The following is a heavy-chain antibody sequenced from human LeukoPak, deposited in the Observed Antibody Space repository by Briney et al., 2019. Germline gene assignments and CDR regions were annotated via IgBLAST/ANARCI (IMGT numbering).Heavy chain of an antibody. D-gene: IGHD2-21*01. V-gene: IGHV4-39*07. CDR3: ARGLALKTLYMDV. Sequence: SETLSLTCTVSGGSISSSSYYWGWIRQPPGKGLEWIGSICYSGSTYYNPSLKSRVTISVDTSKNQFSLKLSSVTAADTAVYYCARGLALKTLYMDVWGKGTTVTVSS. CDR1: GGSISSSSYY. CDR2: ICYSGST. J-gene: IGHJ6*03.